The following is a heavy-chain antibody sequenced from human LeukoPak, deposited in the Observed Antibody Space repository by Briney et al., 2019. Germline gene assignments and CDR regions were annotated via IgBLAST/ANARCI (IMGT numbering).Heavy chain of an antibody. Sequence: PGGSLRLSCAASGFTFSNAWMTWVRQAPGKGLEWVGRIKRKTDGGTTDYAAPVKGRFTISRDDSKDTLYLQMNSLKNEDTAVYYCTTTYYYDSGGYYPNWYFDLWGRGTLVTVSS. V-gene: IGHV3-15*01. D-gene: IGHD3-22*01. CDR1: GFTFSNAW. CDR2: IKRKTDGGTT. CDR3: TTTYYYDSGGYYPNWYFDL. J-gene: IGHJ2*01.